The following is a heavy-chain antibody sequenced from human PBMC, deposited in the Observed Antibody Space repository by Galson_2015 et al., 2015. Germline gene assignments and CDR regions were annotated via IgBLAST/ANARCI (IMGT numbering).Heavy chain of an antibody. Sequence: SLRLSCAASGFPVSTNYMSWVRQASGKGLEWVSVIYSGGSTYYADSVKGRFTISRDKSKNTLYLQVNSLRAEDTAVYYCARSIVTVFGVVIKTHQYYMDVWGKGTTVTVSS. CDR2: IYSGGST. D-gene: IGHD3-3*01. J-gene: IGHJ6*03. CDR1: GFPVSTNY. CDR3: ARSIVTVFGVVIKTHQYYMDV. V-gene: IGHV3-53*01.